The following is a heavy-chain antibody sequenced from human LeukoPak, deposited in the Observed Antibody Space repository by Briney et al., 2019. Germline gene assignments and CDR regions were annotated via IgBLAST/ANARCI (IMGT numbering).Heavy chain of an antibody. J-gene: IGHJ3*02. V-gene: IGHV4-59*01. CDR2: IYYSGST. Sequence: PSESLSLTCTVSGGSISSYYWSWIRQPPGKGLEWIGYIYYSGSTNYNPSLKSRVTISVDTSKTQFSLKLSSVTAADTAVYYCARASIFGVVIIPHAFDIWGQGTMVTVSS. D-gene: IGHD3-3*01. CDR3: ARASIFGVVIIPHAFDI. CDR1: GGSISSYY.